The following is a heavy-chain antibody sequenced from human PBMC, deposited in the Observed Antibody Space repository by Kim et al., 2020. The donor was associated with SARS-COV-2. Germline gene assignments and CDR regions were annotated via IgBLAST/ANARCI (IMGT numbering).Heavy chain of an antibody. V-gene: IGHV3-21*01. D-gene: IGHD6-13*01. Sequence: IYYADALKGRFTVSRDNAKNSLFLQRNSLRAEDTAVYYCARGYRSTVGYWGQGALVTVSS. CDR3: ARGYRSTVGY. CDR2: I. J-gene: IGHJ4*02.